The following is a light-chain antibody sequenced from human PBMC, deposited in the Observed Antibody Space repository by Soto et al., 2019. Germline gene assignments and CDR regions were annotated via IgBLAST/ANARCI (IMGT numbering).Light chain of an antibody. Sequence: EIVMTQSPATLSVSPGERATLSCRASQSVSSNLAWYQQKPGQAPRLLIYGASTSATGIPARFSGSGSGTEFTLTISSLQSEDFAVYYCQQYNNWPSITFGQGTRLEI. J-gene: IGKJ5*01. V-gene: IGKV3-15*01. CDR1: QSVSSN. CDR3: QQYNNWPSIT. CDR2: GAS.